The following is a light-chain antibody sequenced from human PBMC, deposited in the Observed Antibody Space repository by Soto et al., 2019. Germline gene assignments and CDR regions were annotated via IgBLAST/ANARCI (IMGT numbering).Light chain of an antibody. Sequence: QSALTQPPSAYGSPGHSVTISCSGNSNDVGHSSFISWYQQHPGKGPKLIIYEVSKRPSGVPDRFSGSKSGNTASLSVSGLQDEDEADYFCNAQADNGKHVFGTGTKVTVL. V-gene: IGLV2-8*01. CDR1: SNDVGHSSF. CDR3: NAQADNGKHV. J-gene: IGLJ1*01. CDR2: EVS.